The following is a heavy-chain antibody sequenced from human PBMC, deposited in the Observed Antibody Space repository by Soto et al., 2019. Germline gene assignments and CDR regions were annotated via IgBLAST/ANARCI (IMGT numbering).Heavy chain of an antibody. J-gene: IGHJ6*03. D-gene: IGHD5-12*01. CDR1: GGSISSYY. Sequence: SETLPLTCTVSGGSISSYYWSWIRQPPGKGLEWIGYIYYSGSTNYNPSLKSRVTISVDTSKNQFSLKLSSVTAADTAVYYCARRGGNRKGGYSGYDSPGVPKDGYYYYYMDVWGKGTTVNVSS. CDR2: IYYSGST. V-gene: IGHV4-59*08. CDR3: ARRGGNRKGGYSGYDSPGVPKDGYYYYYMDV.